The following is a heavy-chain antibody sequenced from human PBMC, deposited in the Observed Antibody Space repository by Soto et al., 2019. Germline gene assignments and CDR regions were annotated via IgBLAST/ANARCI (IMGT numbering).Heavy chain of an antibody. D-gene: IGHD3-10*01. V-gene: IGHV1-18*01. CDR1: GYSFTNYG. CDR3: ARDWSGQFDP. Sequence: QVQLVQSGAEVKKPGASVKVPCEASGYSFTNYGITWVRQAPGQGLEWMGWISPYNGNTYYVQKFQGRVTMTTDTSTSTAYMELRSLRSDDTAVYFCARDWSGQFDPWGQGTLVTVSS. CDR2: ISPYNGNT. J-gene: IGHJ5*02.